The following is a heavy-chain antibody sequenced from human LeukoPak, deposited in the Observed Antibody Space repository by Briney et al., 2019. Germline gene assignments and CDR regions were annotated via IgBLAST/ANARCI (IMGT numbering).Heavy chain of an antibody. Sequence: GGSLRLSCAASGFTFSSYWMHWVRQAPGKGLVWVSWINSDGTSTSYADSVKGRFTISRDNAKNTLYLQMNSLRAEDTAVYYCVSFNGDYDGHIDFWGQGTLVTVSS. CDR3: VSFNGDYDGHIDF. V-gene: IGHV3-74*01. CDR2: INSDGTST. J-gene: IGHJ4*02. D-gene: IGHD4-17*01. CDR1: GFTFSSYW.